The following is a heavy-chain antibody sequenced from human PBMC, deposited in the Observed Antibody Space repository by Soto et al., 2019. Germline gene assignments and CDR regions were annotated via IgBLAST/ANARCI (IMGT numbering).Heavy chain of an antibody. CDR1: GGSISSYY. J-gene: IGHJ4*02. Sequence: PSETLSLTCTVSGGSISSYYWSWIRQPPGKGLEYIGYIYYSGSTNYNPSLRSRVTISGDTSKNQFSLKLSSVTPADTAKYYCARGRTMLDYWGQGALVTVSS. CDR3: ARGRTMLDY. V-gene: IGHV4-59*01. CDR2: IYYSGST. D-gene: IGHD2-2*01.